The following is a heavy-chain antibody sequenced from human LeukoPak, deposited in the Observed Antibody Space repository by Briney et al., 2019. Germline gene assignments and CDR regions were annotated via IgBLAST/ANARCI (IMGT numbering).Heavy chain of an antibody. V-gene: IGHV4-38-2*02. CDR1: GYSISSGYY. J-gene: IGHJ5*02. Sequence: SETLSLTCSVSGYSISSGYYWGWIRQPPGKGLEWIGTIYHSGTTFYNPSLQSRVTVSLDTSKNQFSLKLSPVTAADTAVYYCAREVRSAWASFDPWGQGTPVTVSS. CDR2: IYHSGTT. D-gene: IGHD1-26*01. CDR3: AREVRSAWASFDP.